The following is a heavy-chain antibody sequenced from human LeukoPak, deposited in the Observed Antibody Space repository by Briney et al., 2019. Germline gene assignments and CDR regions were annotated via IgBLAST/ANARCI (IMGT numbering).Heavy chain of an antibody. V-gene: IGHV1-46*01. D-gene: IGHD1-1*01. J-gene: IGHJ4*02. CDR1: GYTFTRYG. CDR3: GRDPTYRNYFDS. CDR2: IRPGGDGP. Sequence: ASVKVSCKASGYTFTRYGISWVRQAPGQGLEWLGIIRPGGDGPSYAQKFQGRVTMTRDMSTSTVYMELSSLTSDDTAVYYCGRDPTYRNYFDSWGQGTLVTVSS.